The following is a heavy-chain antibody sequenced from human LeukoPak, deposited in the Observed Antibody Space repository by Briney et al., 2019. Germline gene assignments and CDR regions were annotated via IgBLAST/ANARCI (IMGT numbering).Heavy chain of an antibody. D-gene: IGHD3-22*01. J-gene: IGHJ5*02. V-gene: IGHV1-18*01. CDR2: ISAYNGNT. CDR3: ARATYYYDSSGYNWFDP. CDR1: GYTFTSYG. Sequence: ASVEVSCKASGYTFTSYGISWVRQAPGQGLEWMGWISAYNGNTNYAQKLQGRVTMTTDTSTSTAYMELRSLRSDDTAVYYCARATYYYDSSGYNWFDPWGQGTLVTVSS.